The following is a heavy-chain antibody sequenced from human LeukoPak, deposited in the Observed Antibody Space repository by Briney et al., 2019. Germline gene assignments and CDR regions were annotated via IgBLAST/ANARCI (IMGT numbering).Heavy chain of an antibody. CDR1: GGSISSYY. V-gene: IGHV4-59*12. D-gene: IGHD3-16*02. CDR2: IYYSGST. J-gene: IGHJ4*02. CDR3: ARSSDHVWGSYRSFDF. Sequence: PSETLSLTCIVSGGSISSYYWSWIRQPPGKGLEWIGSIYYSGSTYYNPSLKSRVTISVDTSKNQFSLKLNSVTAADTAVYYCARSSDHVWGSYRSFDFWGQGTLVTVSS.